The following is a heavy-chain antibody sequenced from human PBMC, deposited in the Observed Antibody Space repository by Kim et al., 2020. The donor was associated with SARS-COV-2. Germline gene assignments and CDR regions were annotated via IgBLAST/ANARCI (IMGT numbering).Heavy chain of an antibody. CDR2: ISSSSSYI. CDR3: ARDKGGTGYTPSGYFDY. J-gene: IGHJ4*02. CDR1: GFTFSSYS. Sequence: GGSLRLSCAASGFTFSSYSMNWVRQAPGKGLEWVSSISSSSSYIYYADSVKGRFTISRDNAKNSLYLQMNSLRAEDTAVYYCARDKGGTGYTPSGYFDYWGQGTLVTVSS. V-gene: IGHV3-21*01. D-gene: IGHD3-9*01.